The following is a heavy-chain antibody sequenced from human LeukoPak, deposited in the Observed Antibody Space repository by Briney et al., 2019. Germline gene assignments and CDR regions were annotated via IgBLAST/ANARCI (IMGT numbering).Heavy chain of an antibody. CDR1: GFAFSSNW. Sequence: RGSLRLSCAASGFAFSSNWMHWVRQTPGKGLVWVSRINSGGSGTSYAASVEGRFTISRDNVKNTLYLQMDSLRAVDTAVYYCATSLGPLTEYWGQGTLVTVSS. V-gene: IGHV3-74*01. D-gene: IGHD7-27*01. J-gene: IGHJ4*02. CDR3: ATSLGPLTEY. CDR2: INSGGSGT.